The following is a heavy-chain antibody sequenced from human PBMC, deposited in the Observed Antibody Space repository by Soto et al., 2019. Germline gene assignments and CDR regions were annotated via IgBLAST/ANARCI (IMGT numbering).Heavy chain of an antibody. CDR2: ISGSGGST. Sequence: GGSLRLSCAASGFTFSSYAMSWIRQAPGKGLEWVSAISGSGGSTYYADSVKGRFTISRDNSKNTLYLQMNSLRAEDTAVYYCANLHGGSTPLLFDYWGQGTLVTVSS. D-gene: IGHD2-15*01. CDR1: GFTFSSYA. V-gene: IGHV3-23*01. CDR3: ANLHGGSTPLLFDY. J-gene: IGHJ4*02.